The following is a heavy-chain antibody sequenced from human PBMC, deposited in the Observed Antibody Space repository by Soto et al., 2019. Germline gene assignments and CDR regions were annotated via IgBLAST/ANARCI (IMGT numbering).Heavy chain of an antibody. Sequence: RGSLRLSCAASGFTFSSYEMNWVRQAPGKGLEWVSYISSGGNTIYYADSVKGRFTISRDNAKSSLYLHLNSLRAEDTAVYYCARRAYDSRGYYLDYWGQGALVTVSS. J-gene: IGHJ4*02. CDR3: ARRAYDSRGYYLDY. CDR1: GFTFSSYE. D-gene: IGHD3-22*01. V-gene: IGHV3-48*03. CDR2: ISSGGNTI.